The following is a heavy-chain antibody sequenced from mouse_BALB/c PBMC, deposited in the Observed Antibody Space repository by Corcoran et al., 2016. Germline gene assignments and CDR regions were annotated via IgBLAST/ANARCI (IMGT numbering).Heavy chain of an antibody. Sequence: QIQLVQSGPELKKPGETVKISCKASGYTFRNYGMNWVNQAPGKGLKWMGWINTNTGEPTYADDFKGRFAFSLETSASTAYLQINNLKNEDTATYFCAITTVIGVYYVMDYWGQGTAVTVSS. CDR3: AITTVIGVYYVMDY. V-gene: IGHV9-3-1*01. J-gene: IGHJ4*01. CDR2: INTNTGEP. CDR1: GYTFRNYG. D-gene: IGHD1-1*01.